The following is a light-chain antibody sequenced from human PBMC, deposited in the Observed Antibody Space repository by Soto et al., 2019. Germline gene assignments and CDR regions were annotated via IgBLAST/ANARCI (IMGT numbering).Light chain of an antibody. CDR2: DAS. CDR3: QQRSNWPPIT. CDR1: QSVSIY. Sequence: EIVLTLSPGTLSLSPGERATLSCRASQSVSIYLAWYQQRPGQAPRLLIYDASNRATGIPARFSGSGSGTDFTLTISSLEPEDFAVYYCQQRSNWPPITFGQGTRLEIK. V-gene: IGKV3-11*01. J-gene: IGKJ5*01.